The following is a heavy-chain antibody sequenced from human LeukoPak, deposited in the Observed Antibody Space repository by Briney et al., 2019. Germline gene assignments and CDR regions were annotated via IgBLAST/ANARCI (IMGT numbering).Heavy chain of an antibody. Sequence: GGSLRLSCAASGFTFSNYAKTWVRQAPGKGLEWVSAISGGGGYTSTYYADSVKGRFTISRDNSRNTLYLQMNSLRAEDTAVYYCARPSDGHYAQGGYFDYWGQGALVTVSS. CDR3: ARPSDGHYAQGGYFDY. D-gene: IGHD4-17*01. V-gene: IGHV3-23*01. J-gene: IGHJ4*02. CDR2: ISGGGGYTST. CDR1: GFTFSNYA.